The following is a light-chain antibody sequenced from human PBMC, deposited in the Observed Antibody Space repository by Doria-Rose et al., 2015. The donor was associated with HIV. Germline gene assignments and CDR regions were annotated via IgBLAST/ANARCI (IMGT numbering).Light chain of an antibody. CDR1: QRVKSSY. CDR3: QQYGTSRGT. Sequence: EIVLTQSPGTLSLSPGERATLSCRASQRVKSSYLAWYQQKPGRVPRLLIYDASTRVTGIPDRFSGSGSGTDFTLTISRLEPEDVAVYYCQQYGTSRGTFGQGTRLEIK. CDR2: DAS. V-gene: IGKV3-20*01. J-gene: IGKJ5*01.